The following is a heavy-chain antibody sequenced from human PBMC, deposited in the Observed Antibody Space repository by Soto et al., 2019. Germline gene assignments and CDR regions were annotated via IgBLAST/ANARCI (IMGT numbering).Heavy chain of an antibody. CDR3: ARESVVTGTHHFDY. Sequence: ASVKVSCKASGYTFKDYFLHWVRQAPGQGLEWMGWINSNTGGTNYAQKFQGRVTMTRDTPISTAYMELSRLTSDDTAVYHCARESVVTGTHHFDYWGQGTLVTVPQ. V-gene: IGHV1-2*02. D-gene: IGHD1-7*01. J-gene: IGHJ4*02. CDR1: GYTFKDYF. CDR2: INSNTGGT.